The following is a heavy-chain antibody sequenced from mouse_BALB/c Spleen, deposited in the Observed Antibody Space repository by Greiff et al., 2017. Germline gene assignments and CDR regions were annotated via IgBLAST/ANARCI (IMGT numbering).Heavy chain of an antibody. CDR2: IWAGGST. V-gene: IGHV2-9*02. CDR3: ASITTVVPDYAMDY. CDR1: GFSLTSYG. J-gene: IGHJ4*01. D-gene: IGHD1-1*01. Sequence: VKVVESGPGLVAPSQSLSITCTVSGFSLTSYGVHWVRQPPGKGLEWLGVIWAGGSTNYNSALMSRLSISKDNSKSQVFLKMNSLQTDDTAMYYCASITTVVPDYAMDYWGQGTSVTVSS.